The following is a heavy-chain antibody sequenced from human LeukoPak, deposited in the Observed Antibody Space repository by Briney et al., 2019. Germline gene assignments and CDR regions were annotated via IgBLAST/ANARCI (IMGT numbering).Heavy chain of an antibody. CDR2: MNPNSGNT. D-gene: IGHD3-10*01. Sequence: ASVKVSCKASGYTFPDYYIHWVRQATGQGLEWMGWMNPNSGNTGYAQNFQGRVTMTRNTSISTAYMELSSLRSEDTAVYYCARGLGENYYYYGMDVWGQGTTVTVSS. J-gene: IGHJ6*02. CDR3: ARGLGENYYYYGMDV. CDR1: GYTFPDYY. V-gene: IGHV1-8*02.